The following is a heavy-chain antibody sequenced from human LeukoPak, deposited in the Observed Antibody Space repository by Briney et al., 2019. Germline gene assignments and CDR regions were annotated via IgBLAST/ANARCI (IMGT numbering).Heavy chain of an antibody. Sequence: GGSLRLSCAASGFTFTSYAMHWVRQAPGKGLEWVAVISYDGSNKYYADSVKGRFTISRDNSKNTLYLQMNSLRAEDTAVHYCAKDPLAGATAPDYWGQGTLVTVSS. D-gene: IGHD1-26*01. V-gene: IGHV3-30*01. CDR1: GFTFTSYA. CDR3: AKDPLAGATAPDY. J-gene: IGHJ4*02. CDR2: ISYDGSNK.